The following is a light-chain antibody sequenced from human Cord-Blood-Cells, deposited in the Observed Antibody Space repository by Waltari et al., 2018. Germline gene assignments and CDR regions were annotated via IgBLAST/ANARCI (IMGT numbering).Light chain of an antibody. CDR1: QSVLYSSNNKNY. CDR2: WAS. V-gene: IGKV4-1*01. J-gene: IGKJ2*01. Sequence: DIVMTQSPDSLAASLGERATINCKSSQSVLYSSNNKNYLAWYQQKPGQPPKLLIYWASTRGSGVPDRFSGSGSGTDFTLTISSLQAEDVAVYYCQQYYSTPYTFGQGTKLEIK. CDR3: QQYYSTPYT.